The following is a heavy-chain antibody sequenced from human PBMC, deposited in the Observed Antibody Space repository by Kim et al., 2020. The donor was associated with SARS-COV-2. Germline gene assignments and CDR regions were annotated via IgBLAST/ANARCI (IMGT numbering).Heavy chain of an antibody. D-gene: IGHD3-3*01. V-gene: IGHV4-31*02. Sequence: SLKIRVTISVDTSKNQFSLKLSSVTAADTAVYYCARGVTIFGVVINGFDYWGQGTLVTVSS. CDR3: ARGVTIFGVVINGFDY. J-gene: IGHJ4*02.